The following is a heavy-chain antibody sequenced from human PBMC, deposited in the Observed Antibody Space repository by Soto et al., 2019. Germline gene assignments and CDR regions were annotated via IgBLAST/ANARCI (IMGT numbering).Heavy chain of an antibody. Sequence: EAQLVESGGGLIQPGGSLRLSCAASGFSFSSYSMNWVRQAPGKGLEWISYITRNSDIINYADSVKGRFTISRDNAKNPLHLQMHSLRAGDTAVYYCARDREYCSGDKCYETGSAYWGQGTLLTVSS. V-gene: IGHV3-48*01. CDR1: GFSFSSYS. J-gene: IGHJ4*02. CDR3: ARDREYCSGDKCYETGSAY. CDR2: ITRNSDII. D-gene: IGHD2-15*01.